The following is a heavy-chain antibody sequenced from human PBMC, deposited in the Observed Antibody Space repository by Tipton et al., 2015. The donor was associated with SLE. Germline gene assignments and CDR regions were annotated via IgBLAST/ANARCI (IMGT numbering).Heavy chain of an antibody. CDR2: ISSSSYI. V-gene: IGHV3-21*04. J-gene: IGHJ4*02. Sequence: SLRLSCAASGFTFSSYGMHWVRQAPGKGLEWVSSISSSSYIYYADSVKGRFTISRDNSKNTLYLQMNSLRAEDTAVYYCAKVNPGGIAGYWGQGTLVTVSS. D-gene: IGHD6-13*01. CDR1: GFTFSSYG. CDR3: AKVNPGGIAGY.